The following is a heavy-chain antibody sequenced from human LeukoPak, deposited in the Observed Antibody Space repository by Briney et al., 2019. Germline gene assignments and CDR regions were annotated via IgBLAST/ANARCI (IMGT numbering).Heavy chain of an antibody. Sequence: SETLSLTCAVYGGSFSGYYWSWIRQPPGKGLEWIGEINHSGSTNYNPSLKSRVTISVDTSKNQFSLKLSSVTAADTAVYYCARRRGPYDYVWGSYRYTSSYYFDYWGQGTLVTVSS. CDR1: GGSFSGYY. V-gene: IGHV4-34*01. CDR3: ARRRGPYDYVWGSYRYTSSYYFDY. J-gene: IGHJ4*02. D-gene: IGHD3-16*02. CDR2: INHSGST.